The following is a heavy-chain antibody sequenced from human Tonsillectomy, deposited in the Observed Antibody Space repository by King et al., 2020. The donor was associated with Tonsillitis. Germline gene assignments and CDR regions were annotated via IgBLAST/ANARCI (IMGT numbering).Heavy chain of an antibody. CDR1: GGSISSYY. D-gene: IGHD6-6*01. J-gene: IGHJ3*02. V-gene: IGHV4-59*01. CDR3: AKILNSSSRAFDI. Sequence: VQLQESGPGLVKPSENLSLTCTVAGGSISSYYWSWIRQPPGKGLEWIGYIYYSGSTNYNPSLKSRVTISVDTSKNQFSLKLSSVTAADTAVYYCAKILNSSSRAFDIWGQGTMVTVSS. CDR2: IYYSGST.